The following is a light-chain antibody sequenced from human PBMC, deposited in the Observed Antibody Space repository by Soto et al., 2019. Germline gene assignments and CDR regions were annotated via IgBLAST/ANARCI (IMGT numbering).Light chain of an antibody. J-gene: IGLJ2*01. Sequence: QSVLTQPASVSGSPGRSITISCTGTSSDVGGYNYVSWYQQHPGKAPKLMVYDVTKRPSGVSYRFSGSKSGNTASLTISGLQAEDEADYYCSSYTNRRTIIFGGGTKLTVL. V-gene: IGLV2-14*01. CDR2: DVT. CDR3: SSYTNRRTII. CDR1: SSDVGGYNY.